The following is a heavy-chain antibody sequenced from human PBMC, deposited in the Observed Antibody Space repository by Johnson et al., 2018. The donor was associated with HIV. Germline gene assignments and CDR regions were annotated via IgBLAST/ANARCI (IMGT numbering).Heavy chain of an antibody. CDR1: GFTFSDHY. V-gene: IGHV3-72*01. J-gene: IGHJ3*02. D-gene: IGHD1-26*01. CDR3: AREPEGWAFDI. Sequence: EVQLVESGGGLVQPGGSLRLSCAASGFTFSDHYMDWVRQAPGKGLEWVGRSRNKANSYTTEYAASVKGRFTISRDDSKNSLYLQMNSLKTEDTAVYYCAREPEGWAFDIWGQGTMVTVSS. CDR2: SRNKANSYTT.